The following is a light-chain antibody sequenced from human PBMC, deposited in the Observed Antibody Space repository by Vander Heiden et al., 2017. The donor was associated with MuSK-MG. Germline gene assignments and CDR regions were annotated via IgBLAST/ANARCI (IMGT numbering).Light chain of an antibody. CDR3: SSYTSSSTLV. CDR1: SSDVGGYNY. Sequence: GQSITISCTGTSSDVGGYNYVSCYQQHPGKAPKLMIYDVSNRPSGVSNRFSGSKSGNTASLTISGLQAEDEADYYCSSYTSSSTLVFGGGTKLTVL. J-gene: IGLJ2*01. CDR2: DVS. V-gene: IGLV2-14*04.